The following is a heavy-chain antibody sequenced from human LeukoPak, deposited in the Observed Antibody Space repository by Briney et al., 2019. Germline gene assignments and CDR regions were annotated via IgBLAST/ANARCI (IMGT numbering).Heavy chain of an antibody. CDR1: GFIFSSSW. CDR2: IKQDGREA. CDR3: VRHQATIFDY. V-gene: IGHV3-7*01. J-gene: IGHJ4*02. D-gene: IGHD5-12*01. Sequence: GGSLRLSCAASGFIFSSSWMTWVRQAPGKGLEWVANIKQDGREAYYVDSVAGRFTISRDNTKHSLYLQMNGLRDEDTAVYYCVRHQATIFDYWGQGTLVTVSS.